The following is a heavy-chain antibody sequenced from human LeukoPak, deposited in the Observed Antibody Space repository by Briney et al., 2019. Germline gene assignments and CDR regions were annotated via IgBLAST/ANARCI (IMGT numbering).Heavy chain of an antibody. CDR2: IDTDGSGT. CDR3: ARDLGRCSGGSCYNSGDY. CDR1: GITFNNYW. V-gene: IGHV3-74*01. Sequence: GGSLRLSCAASGITFNNYWLHWVRQAPGKGLVWVSRIDTDGSGTIYADSVKGRFTVSRDNAKNTLYLQLTSLRAEDTAVYYCARDLGRCSGGSCYNSGDYWGQGTLVTVSS. J-gene: IGHJ4*02. D-gene: IGHD2-15*01.